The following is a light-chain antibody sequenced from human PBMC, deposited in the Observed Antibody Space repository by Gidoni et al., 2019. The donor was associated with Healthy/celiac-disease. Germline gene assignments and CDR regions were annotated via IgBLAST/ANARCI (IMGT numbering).Light chain of an antibody. J-gene: IGKJ3*01. CDR3: QQYADSATT. CDR2: GAS. Sequence: IVLTQSPGPLSVSPGERATLPCRASQSVSDNYLAWYQQKPGQSPRLLVYGASNRATAIPDRFTGSGSGTDFTLTIDRLEPDDLAVYYCQQYADSATTFGPGTKVEIK. V-gene: IGKV3-20*01. CDR1: QSVSDNY.